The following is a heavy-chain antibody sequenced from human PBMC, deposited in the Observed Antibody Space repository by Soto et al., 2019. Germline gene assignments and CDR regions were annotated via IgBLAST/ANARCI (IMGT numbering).Heavy chain of an antibody. CDR3: ARYNREYCSGGSCYKMDV. D-gene: IGHD2-15*01. J-gene: IGHJ6*02. V-gene: IGHV1-69*01. Sequence: QVQLVQSGAEVKKPGSSVKVSCKASGGTFSSYAISWVRQAPGQGLEWMGGIIPIFGTANYAQKFQGRVTITADESTSTAYMELSSLRSEDTAVYYCARYNREYCSGGSCYKMDVWGQGTTVTVSS. CDR2: IIPIFGTA. CDR1: GGTFSSYA.